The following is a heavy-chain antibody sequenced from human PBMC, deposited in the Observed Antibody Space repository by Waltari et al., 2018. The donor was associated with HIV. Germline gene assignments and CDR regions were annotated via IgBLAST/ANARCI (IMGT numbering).Heavy chain of an antibody. Sequence: QVQLVQSGAEVKKPGASVKVSCKASGYTFTGYYMHWVRQAPGQGLEWMVWINPNRGGTNYARKFQGRVTMTRDTSITTAYMEVSRLRSDDTAVYYGARVPYYYDTSAYPDYWGQGTLVTGSS. D-gene: IGHD3-22*01. CDR2: INPNRGGT. CDR1: GYTFTGYY. J-gene: IGHJ4*02. CDR3: ARVPYYYDTSAYPDY. V-gene: IGHV1-2*02.